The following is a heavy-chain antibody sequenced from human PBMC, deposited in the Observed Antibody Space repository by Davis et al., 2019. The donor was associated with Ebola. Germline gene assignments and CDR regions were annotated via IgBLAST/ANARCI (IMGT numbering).Heavy chain of an antibody. D-gene: IGHD6-19*01. CDR2: INHSGST. CDR1: GGSFSGYY. Sequence: PSETLSLTCAVYGGSFSGYYWSWIRQPPGKGLEWIGEINHSGSTNYNPSLKSRVTISVDTSKNQFSLKLSSVTAADTAVYYCARGLAVAGSKRGDYWGQGTLVTVSS. J-gene: IGHJ4*02. V-gene: IGHV4-34*01. CDR3: ARGLAVAGSKRGDY.